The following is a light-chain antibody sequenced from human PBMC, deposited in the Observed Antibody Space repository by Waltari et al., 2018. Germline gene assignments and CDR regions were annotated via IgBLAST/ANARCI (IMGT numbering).Light chain of an antibody. Sequence: QSALTQPASVSGSPAQSTTISCTGTSSDIGGYNYVSWYQQHPAKAPKLMIYDINKRPSGVSNRFSGSKPGNTASLTISGLQAEDEADYYCSSYASSITPNSVFGGGTKLTFL. V-gene: IGLV2-14*01. CDR3: SSYASSITPNSV. CDR1: SSDIGGYNY. J-gene: IGLJ3*02. CDR2: DIN.